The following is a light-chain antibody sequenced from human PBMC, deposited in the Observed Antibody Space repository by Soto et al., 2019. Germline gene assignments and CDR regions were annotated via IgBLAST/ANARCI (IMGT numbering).Light chain of an antibody. V-gene: IGKV1-5*01. CDR2: DAS. Sequence: IQMTQSPSTLSASVGDRVTITCRASQTSSRWLAGNQQKPGKAPKLLIYDASSLESGVTSRFSGRGPGTDFTLTISSLQHDSFAPYRCQQYNSWSGGIFGGGTKVEI. CDR3: QQYNSWSGGI. J-gene: IGKJ4*01. CDR1: QTSSRW.